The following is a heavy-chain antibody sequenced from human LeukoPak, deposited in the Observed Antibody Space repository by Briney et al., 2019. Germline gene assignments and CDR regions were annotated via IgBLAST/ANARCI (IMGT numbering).Heavy chain of an antibody. D-gene: IGHD2-8*01. V-gene: IGHV3-74*01. J-gene: IGHJ4*02. CDR2: ISGDGSSI. Sequence: GGSLKLSCVASGFTFRNYYMHWVRQVPGKGLVWVSRISGDGSSIFYADSVKGRFTISRDNAKNSLYVQMNSLRADDSAVYYCARSSNGVYIQWGQGTLVTVSS. CDR3: ARSSNGVYIQ. CDR1: GFTFRNYY.